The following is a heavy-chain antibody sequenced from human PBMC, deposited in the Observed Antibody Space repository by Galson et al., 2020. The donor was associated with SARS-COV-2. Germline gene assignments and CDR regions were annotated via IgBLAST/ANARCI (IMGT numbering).Heavy chain of an antibody. CDR1: GFTFSSYA. J-gene: IGHJ4*02. D-gene: IGHD1-26*01. CDR2: ISGSGGST. Sequence: GESLKISCAASGFTFSSYAMSWVRQAPGKGLEWVSAISGSGGSTYYADSVKGRFTISRDNSKNTLYLQMNSLRAEDTAVYYCAKVGAQYYFDYWGQGTLVTVSS. V-gene: IGHV3-23*01. CDR3: AKVGAQYYFDY.